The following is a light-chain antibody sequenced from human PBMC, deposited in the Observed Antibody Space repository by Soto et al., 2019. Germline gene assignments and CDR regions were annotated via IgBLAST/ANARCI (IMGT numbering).Light chain of an antibody. J-gene: IGKJ1*01. CDR3: QQCYSTPRT. Sequence: EIEMTQSPFSLSVSLGARVTLTCRASQSISSSLDWYQQKPGKAPRLLIYAASRWARGVPSRFSGSGSGTDFTLTISSLQPEDFATYSCQQCYSTPRTFGQGNKVEIK. CDR2: AAS. CDR1: QSISSS. V-gene: IGKV1-39*01.